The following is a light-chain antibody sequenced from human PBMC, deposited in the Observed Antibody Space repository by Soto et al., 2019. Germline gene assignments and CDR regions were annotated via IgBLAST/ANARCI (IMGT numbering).Light chain of an antibody. J-gene: IGKJ3*01. CDR3: QLKTT. V-gene: IGKV3-11*01. CDR2: DAS. CDR1: QSVSSY. Sequence: EIVLTQSPATLSLSPGERATLSCRASQSVSSYLAWYQQKPGQAPRLLIYDASNRATGIPARFSGSGSGTDFTLTISSLEPEDFAVYYCQLKTTSGPGTKVNIK.